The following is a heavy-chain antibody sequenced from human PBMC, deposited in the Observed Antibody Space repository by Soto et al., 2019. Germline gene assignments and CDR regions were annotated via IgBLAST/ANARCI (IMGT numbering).Heavy chain of an antibody. J-gene: IGHJ4*02. CDR1: GFTFTNYA. D-gene: IGHD5-12*01. V-gene: IGHV3-23*01. CDR3: AKVKTWTYLDF. Sequence: GGSLRLSCAASGFTFTNYAMTWVRQAPGRGLEWVSSITGSGETTYYADAVEGRLTLSRDNSKSTLYVQMNSLRAEDTALYYCAKVKTWTYLDFWGQGTLVTVSS. CDR2: ITGSGETT.